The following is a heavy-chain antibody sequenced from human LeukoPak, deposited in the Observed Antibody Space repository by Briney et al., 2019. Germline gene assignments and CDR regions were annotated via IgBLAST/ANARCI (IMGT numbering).Heavy chain of an antibody. CDR3: ARSQRWDAFDI. CDR1: GGSISSYY. D-gene: IGHD4-23*01. J-gene: IGHJ3*02. Sequence: PSETLSLTCTVSGGSISSYYWSWIRQPPGKGLEWIGYSYYSGSTNYNPSLKSRVTISVDTSKNQFSLKLSSVTAADTAVYYCARSQRWDAFDIWGQGTMVTVSS. CDR2: SYYSGST. V-gene: IGHV4-59*01.